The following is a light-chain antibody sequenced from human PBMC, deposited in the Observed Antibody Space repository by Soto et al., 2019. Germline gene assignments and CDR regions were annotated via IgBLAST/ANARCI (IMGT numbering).Light chain of an antibody. CDR3: QQYGSSPWT. V-gene: IGKV3-20*01. CDR2: DAS. J-gene: IGKJ1*01. CDR1: QSVGTY. Sequence: EIVLTQSPAILSLSPGERATLSCRASQSVGTYLDWYQQKLGQAPRLLIYDASNRATGIPDRFSGSGSGTDFTLTISRLEPEDFAVYYCQQYGSSPWTFGQGTKVEIK.